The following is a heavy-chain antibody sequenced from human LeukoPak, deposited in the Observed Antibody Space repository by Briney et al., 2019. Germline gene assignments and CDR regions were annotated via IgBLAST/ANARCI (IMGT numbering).Heavy chain of an antibody. CDR2: INHSGST. CDR1: GGSFSGYY. J-gene: IGHJ2*01. CDR3: ARAARRMRYFDL. D-gene: IGHD6-6*01. V-gene: IGHV4-34*01. Sequence: SETLSLTCAVYGGSFSGYYWSWIRQPPGKGLEWIGEINHSGSTNYNPSLKSRVTISVDTSKNQFSLKLSSVTAADTAVYYCARAARRMRYFDLWAVAPWSLSPQ.